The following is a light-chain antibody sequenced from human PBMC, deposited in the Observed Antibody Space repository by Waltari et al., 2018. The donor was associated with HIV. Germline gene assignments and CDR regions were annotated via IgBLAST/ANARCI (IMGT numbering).Light chain of an antibody. J-gene: IGKJ5*01. V-gene: IGKV3-15*01. CDR3: QQYNNWPPIT. CDR2: GAS. CDR1: PCVSSK. Sequence: EIVMTQSPATLSVSPGESATLSCRASPCVSSKLAWYQQKPGQAPRLLLYGASTRATGIPARFSGSGSGTEFTLTISSLQAEDFAVYYCQQYNNWPPITVGQVTRLEIK.